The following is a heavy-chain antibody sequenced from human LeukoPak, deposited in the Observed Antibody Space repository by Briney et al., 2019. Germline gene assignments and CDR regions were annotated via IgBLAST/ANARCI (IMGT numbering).Heavy chain of an antibody. CDR2: ISGSGGST. Sequence: PGGSLRLSCAASGFTFSSYAMSWVRQAPGKGLEWVSAISGSGGSTYYADSVKGRFTISRDNSKNTLYLQMNSLRAEDTAVYYCARDLAGYNSFDYWGQGTLVTVSS. J-gene: IGHJ4*02. CDR1: GFTFSSYA. CDR3: ARDLAGYNSFDY. D-gene: IGHD5-24*01. V-gene: IGHV3-23*01.